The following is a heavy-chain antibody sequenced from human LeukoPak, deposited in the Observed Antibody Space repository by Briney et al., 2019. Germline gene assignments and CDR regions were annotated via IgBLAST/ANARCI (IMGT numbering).Heavy chain of an antibody. CDR3: ATGLGESFDY. CDR1: GFTFSSYG. D-gene: IGHD3-10*01. J-gene: IGHJ4*02. Sequence: PGRSLRLSCAASGFTFSSYGMHWVRQAPGKGLEWGAVISYDGSNKYYADSVKGRFTLSRDNSKNTLYLQMNSLRAEDTAVYYCATGLGESFDYWGQGTLVTVSS. V-gene: IGHV3-30*03. CDR2: ISYDGSNK.